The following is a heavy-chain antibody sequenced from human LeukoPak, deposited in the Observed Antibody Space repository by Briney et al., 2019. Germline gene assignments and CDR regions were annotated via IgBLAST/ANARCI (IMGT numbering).Heavy chain of an antibody. CDR3: AKDSCSSTSCYPFGAFDI. J-gene: IGHJ3*02. V-gene: IGHV3-9*01. CDR2: ISWNSGGI. Sequence: GGSLRLSCAASGFTFDDYAMHWVRQAPGKGLEWVSGISWNSGGIGYADSVKGRFTISRDNAKNSLYLQMNSLRAEDTALYYCAKDSCSSTSCYPFGAFDIWGQGTMVTVSS. CDR1: GFTFDDYA. D-gene: IGHD2-2*01.